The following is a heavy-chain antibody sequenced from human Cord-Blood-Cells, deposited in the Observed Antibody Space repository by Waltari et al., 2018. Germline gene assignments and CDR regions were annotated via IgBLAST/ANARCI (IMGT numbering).Heavy chain of an antibody. CDR3: ALIPWYDFWSGYYYYGMDV. J-gene: IGHJ6*02. D-gene: IGHD3-3*01. CDR2: IFSNDEK. CDR1: GFSLSNARMG. V-gene: IGHV2-26*01. Sequence: QVTLKESGPVLVKPTETLTLTCTVSGFSLSNARMGVSWIRQPPGKALEWLAHIFSNDEKSYSTSLKSMLTNSKDTSKSQVVLTMTNMDPVETATYYCALIPWYDFWSGYYYYGMDVWGQGTTVTVSS.